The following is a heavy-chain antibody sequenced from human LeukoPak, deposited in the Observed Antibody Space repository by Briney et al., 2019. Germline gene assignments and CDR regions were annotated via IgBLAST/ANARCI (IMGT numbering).Heavy chain of an antibody. CDR2: IKQDGSEK. Sequence: PGGSLRLSCAASGFTFSSYSMNWVRQAPGKGLEWVANIKQDGSEKYYVDSVKGRFTISRDNAKNSLYLQMNSLRAEDTAVYYCAREIIAVAGAVDYWGQGTLVTVSS. D-gene: IGHD6-19*01. J-gene: IGHJ4*02. CDR3: AREIIAVAGAVDY. CDR1: GFTFSSYS. V-gene: IGHV3-7*01.